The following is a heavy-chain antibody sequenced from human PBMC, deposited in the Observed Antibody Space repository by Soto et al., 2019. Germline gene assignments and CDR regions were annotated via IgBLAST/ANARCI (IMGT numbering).Heavy chain of an antibody. D-gene: IGHD5-12*01. CDR3: ARGAGYDTPTLLYYFDY. V-gene: IGHV3-30-3*01. Sequence: GGSLRLSCAASGFTFSSYAMHWVRQAPGKGLEWVAVISYDGSNKYYADSVKGRFTISRDNSKNTLYLQMNSLRAEDTAVYYCARGAGYDTPTLLYYFDYWGQGTLVTVSS. J-gene: IGHJ4*02. CDR1: GFTFSSYA. CDR2: ISYDGSNK.